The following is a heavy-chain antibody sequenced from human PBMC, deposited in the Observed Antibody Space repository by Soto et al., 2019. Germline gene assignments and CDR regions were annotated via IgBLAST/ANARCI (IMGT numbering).Heavy chain of an antibody. CDR3: ASRRDYGDYVVVDY. J-gene: IGHJ4*02. V-gene: IGHV1-69*13. Sequence: SVKVSCKASGGTFSSYAISWVRQAPGQGLEWMGGIIPIFGTANYAQKFQGRVTITADESTSTAYMELSSLRSEGTAVYYCASRRDYGDYVVVDYWGQGTLVTVSS. CDR2: IIPIFGTA. CDR1: GGTFSSYA. D-gene: IGHD4-17*01.